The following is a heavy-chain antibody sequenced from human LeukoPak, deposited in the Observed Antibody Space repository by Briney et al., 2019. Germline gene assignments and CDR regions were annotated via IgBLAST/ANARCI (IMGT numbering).Heavy chain of an antibody. CDR3: AREGVAVAGPDY. J-gene: IGHJ4*02. CDR1: GFTFSSYS. V-gene: IGHV3-21*01. Sequence: SGGSLRLSCAASGFTFSSYSMNWVRQAPGKGLEWVSSISSSSSYIYYADSVKGRFTISRDNAKNSLYLQMNSLRAEDTAVYYCAREGVAVAGPDYWGQGTLVTVSS. CDR2: ISSSSSYI. D-gene: IGHD6-19*01.